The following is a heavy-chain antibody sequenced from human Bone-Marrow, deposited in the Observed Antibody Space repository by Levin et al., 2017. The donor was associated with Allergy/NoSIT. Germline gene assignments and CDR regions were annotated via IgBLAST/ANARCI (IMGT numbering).Heavy chain of an antibody. D-gene: IGHD3-22*01. CDR1: GLVFSNYA. CDR3: AGYDTSGYHSPFDY. J-gene: IGHJ4*02. CDR2: ISGSGSNT. Sequence: ETLSLTCAASGLVFSNYAMNWVRQAPGKGLEWVSQISGSGSNTHYADSVRGRFTFSRDNSNNTVYLQMNSLRADDTAVYYCAGYDTSGYHSPFDYWGQGTLVTVSS. V-gene: IGHV3-23*01.